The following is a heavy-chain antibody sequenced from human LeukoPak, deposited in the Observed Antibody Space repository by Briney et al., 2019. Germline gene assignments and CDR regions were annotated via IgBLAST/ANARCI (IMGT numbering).Heavy chain of an antibody. CDR1: GFTFSSYA. V-gene: IGHV3-30*04. D-gene: IGHD2-2*01. CDR2: ISYDGSNK. Sequence: GGSLRLSCAASGFTFSSYAMHWVRQAPGKGLEWVAVISYDGSNKYYADSVKGRFTISRDNSKNTLYLQMNSLRAEDTAVYYCAGGYVVVPGAFDIWGQGTMVTVSS. J-gene: IGHJ3*02. CDR3: AGGYVVVPGAFDI.